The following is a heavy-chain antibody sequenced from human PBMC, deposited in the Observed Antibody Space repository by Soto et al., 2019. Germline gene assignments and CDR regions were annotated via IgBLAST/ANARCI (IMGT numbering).Heavy chain of an antibody. V-gene: IGHV3-23*01. CDR1: GFTFSSYA. CDR2: ISGSGGST. J-gene: IGHJ4*01. CDR3: TTDSHLTTTLVRFDF. D-gene: IGHD2-8*02. Sequence: PGGSLRLSCAASGFTFSSYAMSWVRQAPGKGLEWVSAISGSGGSTYYADSVKGRFTISRDNSKNTLYLQMNSPRAEDTAVYYCTTDSHLTTTLVRFDFWGHGTLVTVSS.